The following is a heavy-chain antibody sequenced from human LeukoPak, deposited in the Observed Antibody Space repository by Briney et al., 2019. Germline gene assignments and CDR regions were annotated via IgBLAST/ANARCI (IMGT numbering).Heavy chain of an antibody. CDR3: ARDESLDG. Sequence: SVKVSCKAFGGTFSSYTISWVRQAPGQGLEWMGRIIPILGIANYAQKFQGRVTITADKSTSTAYIELSSLRAEDTAVYYGARDESLDGWGQGTTVTVCS. J-gene: IGHJ6*02. CDR2: IIPILGIA. CDR1: GGTFSSYT. V-gene: IGHV1-69*04.